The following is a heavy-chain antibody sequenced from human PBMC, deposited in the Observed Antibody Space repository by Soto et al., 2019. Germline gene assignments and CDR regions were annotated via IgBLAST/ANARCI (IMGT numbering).Heavy chain of an antibody. CDR3: ARDDGSGSYFYTPTSYYYGMDV. V-gene: IGHV1-69*13. Sequence: SVKVSCKASGGTFSSYAISWVRQAPGQGLEWMGGIIPIFGTANYAQKFQGRVTITADESTSTAYMELSSLRSEDTAVYYCARDDGSGSYFYTPTSYYYGMDVWGQGTTVTVSS. CDR2: IIPIFGTA. CDR1: GGTFSSYA. D-gene: IGHD3-10*01. J-gene: IGHJ6*02.